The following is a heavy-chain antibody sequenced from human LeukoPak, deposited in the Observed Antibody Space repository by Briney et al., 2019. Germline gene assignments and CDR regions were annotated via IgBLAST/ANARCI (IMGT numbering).Heavy chain of an antibody. J-gene: IGHJ5*02. CDR3: ARIPGIAAAGISLSSWFAP. D-gene: IGHD6-13*01. CDR1: GRTFTSYA. CDR2: STPILVTA. Sequence: SGKLSCKAAGRTFTSYATTRARQAPGQGLEWMGGSTPILVTANYAQQFQGRVTITTDESTSTSYMELTSLRSEDTAVYYCARIPGIAAAGISLSSWFAPWGQGPLVTVSS. V-gene: IGHV1-69*05.